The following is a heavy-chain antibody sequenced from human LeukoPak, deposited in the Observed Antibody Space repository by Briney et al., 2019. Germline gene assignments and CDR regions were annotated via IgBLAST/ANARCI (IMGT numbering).Heavy chain of an antibody. CDR1: GFTFSSYS. D-gene: IGHD2-21*01. Sequence: PGGSLRLSCAASGFTFSSYSMNWVRQAPGKGLEWVSSISSSSSYIYYADSVKGRFTISRDNAKNSLYLQMNSLRAEDTAVYYFVFGGGPDFYYWGQGTLVTVCS. CDR3: VFGGGPDFYY. CDR2: ISSSSSYI. J-gene: IGHJ4*02. V-gene: IGHV3-21*01.